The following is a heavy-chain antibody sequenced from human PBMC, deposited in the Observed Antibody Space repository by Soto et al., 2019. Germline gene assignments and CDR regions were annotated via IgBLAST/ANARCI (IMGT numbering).Heavy chain of an antibody. J-gene: IGHJ4*02. CDR2: LGGSGIT. V-gene: IGHV3-23*01. CDR3: AKATLYSGYDED. CDR1: GFALRSSG. Sequence: EVQLLQSGGGLVQPGWSLKLSCAASGFALRSSGMTWVRQAPGRGLEWVSTLGGSGITYYADSVRGRFTISRDNSKNTLYLQMNSLRAEDTAVYYCAKATLYSGYDEDWGQGTLVTVSS. D-gene: IGHD5-12*01.